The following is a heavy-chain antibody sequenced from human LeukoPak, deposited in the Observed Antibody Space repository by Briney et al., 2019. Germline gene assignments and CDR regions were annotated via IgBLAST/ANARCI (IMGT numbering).Heavy chain of an antibody. CDR1: GFSFRRYA. Sequence: GGXXRLSCAASGFSFRRYAMNWVGQAPGRGVEWVAVISGPGASTVYAESVEGRFTISRENSKKTLFIQVYSLRVEDTAIYYCAKEEMPHAFDLWGQGTMVTVSS. D-gene: IGHD5-24*01. CDR2: ISGPGAST. V-gene: IGHV3-23*01. J-gene: IGHJ3*01. CDR3: AKEEMPHAFDL.